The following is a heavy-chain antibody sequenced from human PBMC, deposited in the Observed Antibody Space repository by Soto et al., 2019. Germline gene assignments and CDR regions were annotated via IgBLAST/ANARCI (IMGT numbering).Heavy chain of an antibody. Sequence: QVQLQESGPGLVKPSETLSLTRNVSGGSINSGGYYWGWIRQHPGKGLEWIGYMHYRGRASYNPSLKSRGSISLDTSGHHFSLKLTSVTAADTAVYYCARCRDAFGFDSWGQGTLVTVSS. J-gene: IGHJ4*02. V-gene: IGHV4-31*03. CDR3: ARCRDAFGFDS. CDR1: GGSINSGGYY. D-gene: IGHD2-15*01. CDR2: MHYRGRA.